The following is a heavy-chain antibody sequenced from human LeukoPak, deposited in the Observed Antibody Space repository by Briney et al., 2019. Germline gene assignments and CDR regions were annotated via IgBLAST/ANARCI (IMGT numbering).Heavy chain of an antibody. V-gene: IGHV4-61*02. CDR1: GNSISSGDNY. D-gene: IGHD3-22*01. CDR2: IYTSGST. CDR3: ARASYSYDINGWVPFDY. J-gene: IGHJ4*02. Sequence: SQTLSLTCTASGNSISSGDNYWSWIRQPAGKGLEWIGRIYTSGSTNYNPSLKSRVTISGDTSKNQFSLRLSSVTAADTAVYYCARASYSYDINGWVPFDYWGQGTLVTVSS.